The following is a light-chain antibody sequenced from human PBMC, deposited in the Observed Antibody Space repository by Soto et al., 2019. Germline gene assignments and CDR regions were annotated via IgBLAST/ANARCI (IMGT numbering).Light chain of an antibody. CDR2: EAT. Sequence: QSVLTQPASVSVSPGQSITISCTGSSSDVGAYNFVSWYQHHPGRAPKLILYEATTRPSGVSSRFSGSKSGNTASLTISGLQADDEATYYCSSYTSTNTPYVFGTGTKVTVL. V-gene: IGLV2-14*01. CDR1: SSDVGAYNF. CDR3: SSYTSTNTPYV. J-gene: IGLJ1*01.